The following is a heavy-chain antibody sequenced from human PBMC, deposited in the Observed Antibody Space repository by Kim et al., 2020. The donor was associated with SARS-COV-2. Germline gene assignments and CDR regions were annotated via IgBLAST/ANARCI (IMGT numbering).Heavy chain of an antibody. CDR2: TYYRSKWDD. CDR3: ARVVHGGIDS. Sequence: SQTLSLTCAISGDSVSSNSAAWIWIRQSPSRGLEWLGRTYYRSKWDDDYGVSVESRVTVNPDTSKNQFSLHLNSVTPEDTAVYYCARVVHGGIDSWGQGTLVTLSP. CDR1: GDSVSSNSAA. V-gene: IGHV6-1*01. D-gene: IGHD3-3*01. J-gene: IGHJ4*02.